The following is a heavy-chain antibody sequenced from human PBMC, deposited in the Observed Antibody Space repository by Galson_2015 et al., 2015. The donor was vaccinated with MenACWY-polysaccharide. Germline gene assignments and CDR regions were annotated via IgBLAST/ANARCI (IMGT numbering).Heavy chain of an antibody. Sequence: SLRLSCAASGISFSGSGMHWVRQAPGKGLEWVAVIQYDGTNKVYADSVKGRFTISRENSRNTLYLEMNSLRAEDTAVYYCAREGSRIVFHAFDTWGQGTMVTVSS. CDR2: IQYDGTNK. V-gene: IGHV3-33*01. CDR1: GISFSGSG. J-gene: IGHJ3*02. CDR3: AREGSRIVFHAFDT. D-gene: IGHD2-15*01.